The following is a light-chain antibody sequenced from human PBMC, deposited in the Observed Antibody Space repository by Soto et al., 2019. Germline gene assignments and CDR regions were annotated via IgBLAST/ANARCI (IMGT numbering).Light chain of an antibody. Sequence: DIQMTQSPSSVSASVGDRVTITCRASQGVSTWLAWYQQKPGKAPNLLIYTASSLQSGVPSRFSDSRSGTDFSLTINSLQPEDFATYYCQQSSRTPWTFGQGTKVEIK. CDR3: QQSSRTPWT. J-gene: IGKJ1*01. V-gene: IGKV1-12*01. CDR2: TAS. CDR1: QGVSTW.